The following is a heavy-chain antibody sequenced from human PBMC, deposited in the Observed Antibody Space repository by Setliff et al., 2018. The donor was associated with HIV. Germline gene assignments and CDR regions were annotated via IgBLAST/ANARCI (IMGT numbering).Heavy chain of an antibody. CDR3: ARRVTGTTPRNAFDI. V-gene: IGHV4-4*09. Sequence: SETLSLTCTVSGGSINNNQWSWIRQPPGKGLEWIGYIYSSGNTNYNPSLKSRVIISVDTSKNQFSLKLSSVTAADTAVYYCARRVTGTTPRNAFDIWGQGTMVTVSS. J-gene: IGHJ3*02. D-gene: IGHD1-7*01. CDR2: IYSSGNT. CDR1: GGSINNNQ.